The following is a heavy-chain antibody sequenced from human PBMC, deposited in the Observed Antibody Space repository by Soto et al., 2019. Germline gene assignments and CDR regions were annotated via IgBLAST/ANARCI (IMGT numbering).Heavy chain of an antibody. J-gene: IGHJ6*02. Sequence: SVPTLVNPTQTLTLTCTFSGFSLSTSGMRVSWIRQPPGKALEWLARIDWDDDKFYSTSLKTRLTISKDTSKNQVVLTMTNMDPVDTATYYCVAVVGDYYYGMDVWGQGTTVTVSS. CDR1: GFSLSTSGMR. CDR3: VAVVGDYYYGMDV. V-gene: IGHV2-70*04. CDR2: IDWDDDK. D-gene: IGHD2-2*01.